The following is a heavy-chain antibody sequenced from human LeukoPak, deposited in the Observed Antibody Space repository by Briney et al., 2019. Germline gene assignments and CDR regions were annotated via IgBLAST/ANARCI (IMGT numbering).Heavy chain of an antibody. J-gene: IGHJ5*02. D-gene: IGHD6-13*01. CDR1: GGTFGSYV. CDR3: ARLGEGAVGHP. Sequence: SVKVSCKASGGTFGSYVINWVRQAPGQGLEWMGGIIPMFDTTYYAQKFQGRVTITADKSTTTAYMEVSSLRSEDTAVYYCARLGEGAVGHPWGQGTLVTVSS. CDR2: IIPMFDTT. V-gene: IGHV1-69*06.